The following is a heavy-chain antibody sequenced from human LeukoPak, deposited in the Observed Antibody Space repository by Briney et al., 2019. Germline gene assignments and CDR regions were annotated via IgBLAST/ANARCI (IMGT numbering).Heavy chain of an antibody. J-gene: IGHJ6*03. D-gene: IGHD2-15*01. V-gene: IGHV3-23*01. CDR1: GFTFSTFA. CDR2: IFPSGGEI. Sequence: GGSLRLSCAASGFTFSTFAMIWVRQPPGKGLEWVSSIFPSGGEIHYADSVRGRFTISRDNSKSTLSLQMNSLRAEDTAVYYCAKALSYCSGGSCLLRYYYYYMDVWGKGTTVTISS. CDR3: AKALSYCSGGSCLLRYYYYYMDV.